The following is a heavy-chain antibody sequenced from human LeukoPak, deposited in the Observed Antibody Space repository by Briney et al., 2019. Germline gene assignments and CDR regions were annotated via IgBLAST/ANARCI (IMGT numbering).Heavy chain of an antibody. CDR3: RRLFTDGYIDY. Sequence: GESLKISCKGSGYNFTNSWVAWVRQMPGKGLEWVGIIYPGDSDTRYSPSFQGQVTISADKSITTAFLQWRSLKASDTAMYYCRRLFTDGYIDYWGQGTLVTVSS. V-gene: IGHV5-51*01. D-gene: IGHD2-8*02. CDR2: IYPGDSDT. CDR1: GYNFTNSW. J-gene: IGHJ4*02.